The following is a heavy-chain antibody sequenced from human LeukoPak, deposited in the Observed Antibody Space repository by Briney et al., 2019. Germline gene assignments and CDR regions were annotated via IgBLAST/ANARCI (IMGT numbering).Heavy chain of an antibody. V-gene: IGHV4-59*01. CDR3: AKVYYNNSYDYWYFDL. J-gene: IGHJ2*01. Sequence: SETLSLTCTVSGGSISSYYWSWIRQPPGKGLGWIGYIFYSGSTNYNPSLKSRVTISVDTSKNQFSLKLSSVTAADTAVYYCAKVYYNNSYDYWYFDLWGRGTLVTVSS. CDR2: IFYSGST. CDR1: GGSISSYY. D-gene: IGHD6-13*01.